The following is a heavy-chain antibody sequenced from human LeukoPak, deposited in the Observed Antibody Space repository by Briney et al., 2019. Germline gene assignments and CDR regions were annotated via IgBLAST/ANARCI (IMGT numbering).Heavy chain of an antibody. CDR3: ARVGWELLYYYYYMDV. CDR1: SGSISRYY. V-gene: IGHV4-59*01. D-gene: IGHD1-26*01. Sequence: PSETLSLTCTISSGSISRYYWSWIRQPPGKGLEWIGYIYYSGSTNYNPSLKSRVTISIDTSKHQFSLNLTSVTAADTAVYYCARVGWELLYYYYYMDVWGKGTTVTVSS. CDR2: IYYSGST. J-gene: IGHJ6*03.